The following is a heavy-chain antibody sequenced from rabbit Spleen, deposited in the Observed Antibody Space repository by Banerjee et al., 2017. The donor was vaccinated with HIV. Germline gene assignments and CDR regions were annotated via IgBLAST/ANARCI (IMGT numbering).Heavy chain of an antibody. CDR1: GFSFSSGYY. J-gene: IGHJ4*01. D-gene: IGHD1-1*01. Sequence: QEQLEESGGDLVKPEGSLTLTCTASGFSFSSGYYMCWVRQAPGKGPEWIACIYAGSSGSTWYASWAKGRFTISKASSTTVTLQMTSLTAADTATYFCARAYGGSSGVYFAIYHFNLWGPGTLVTVS. CDR3: ARAYGGSSGVYFAIYHFNL. CDR2: IYAGSSGST. V-gene: IGHV1S45*01.